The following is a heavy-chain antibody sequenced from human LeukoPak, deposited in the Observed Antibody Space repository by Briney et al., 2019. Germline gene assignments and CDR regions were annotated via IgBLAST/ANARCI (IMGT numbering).Heavy chain of an antibody. CDR3: ARSGYYSGGAFDI. D-gene: IGHD3-22*01. J-gene: IGHJ3*02. CDR2: IYYSGST. Sequence: SQTLSLTCTVSGGPISSGGYYWSWVRQHTGQGLEWIGYIYYSGSTNYNPSLKSRVTISVDTSKNQFSLKLSSVTAADTAVYYCARSGYYSGGAFDIWGQGTMVTVSS. V-gene: IGHV4-30-4*08. CDR1: GGPISSGGYY.